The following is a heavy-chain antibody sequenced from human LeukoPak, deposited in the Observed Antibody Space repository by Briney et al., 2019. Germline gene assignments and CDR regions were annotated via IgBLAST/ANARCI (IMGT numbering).Heavy chain of an antibody. V-gene: IGHV3-30*18. CDR3: AKEGLDSGDSPGYYYGMDV. Sequence: LSGGSLRLSCAASGFTFSSYGMHWVRQAPGKGLEWVAVISYDGSNKYYADSVKGRFTISRDNSKNTLYLQMNSLRAEDTAVYYCAKEGLDSGDSPGYYYGMDVWGQGTTVTVSS. CDR1: GFTFSSYG. J-gene: IGHJ6*02. CDR2: ISYDGSNK. D-gene: IGHD4-17*01.